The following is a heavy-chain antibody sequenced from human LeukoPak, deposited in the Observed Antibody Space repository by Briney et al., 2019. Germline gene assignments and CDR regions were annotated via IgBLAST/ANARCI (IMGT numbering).Heavy chain of an antibody. CDR1: GGSISSYY. CDR3: AREGTYYYDSSGMP. J-gene: IGHJ5*02. V-gene: IGHV4-4*07. Sequence: SETLSLTCTVSGGSISSYYWSWIRQPAGKGLEWIGRIYTSGSTNYNPSLKSRATMSVDTSKNQFSLKLSSVTAADTAVYYCAREGTYYYDSSGMPWGQGTLVTVSS. CDR2: IYTSGST. D-gene: IGHD3-22*01.